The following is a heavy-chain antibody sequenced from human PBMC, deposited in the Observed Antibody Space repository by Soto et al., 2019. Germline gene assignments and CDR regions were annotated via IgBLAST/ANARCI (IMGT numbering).Heavy chain of an antibody. J-gene: IGHJ6*02. Sequence: PGGSLRLSCAASGFTFSDYYMSWIRQAPGKGLEWVSYISSSSSYTNYADSVKGRFTISRDNAKNSLYLQMNSMRAEDTAVYYCARERAAARPGYYYGLSPCGPGPTATVSS. V-gene: IGHV3-11*06. CDR1: GFTFSDYY. CDR2: ISSSSSYT. D-gene: IGHD6-6*01. CDR3: ARERAAARPGYYYGLSP.